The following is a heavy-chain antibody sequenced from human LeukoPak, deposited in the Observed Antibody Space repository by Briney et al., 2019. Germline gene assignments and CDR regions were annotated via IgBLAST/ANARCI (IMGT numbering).Heavy chain of an antibody. CDR3: AKDEEQLPPLVPFWGY. CDR2: ISGSGGST. J-gene: IGHJ4*02. V-gene: IGHV3-23*01. CDR1: GFTFSSYA. D-gene: IGHD6-13*01. Sequence: GGSLRLSCAASGFTFSSYAMSWVRQAPGKGLEWVSAISGSGGSTYYADSVKGRFTISRDNSKNTLYLQMNSLRAEDTAVYYCAKDEEQLPPLVPFWGYWGQGTLVTVSS.